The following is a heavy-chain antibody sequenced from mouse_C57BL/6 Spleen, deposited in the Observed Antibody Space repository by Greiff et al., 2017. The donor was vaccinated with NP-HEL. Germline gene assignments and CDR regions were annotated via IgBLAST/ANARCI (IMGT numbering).Heavy chain of an antibody. CDR3: ARGGSGDYAMDY. D-gene: IGHD3-2*02. CDR1: GYAFSSYW. J-gene: IGHJ4*01. CDR2: IYPGDGDT. Sequence: QVQLQQSGAELVKPGASVKISCKASGYAFSSYWMNWVKQRPGKGLEWIGQIYPGDGDTNYNGKFKGKATLTADKSSSTAYMQLSSLTSEDSAVYFCARGGSGDYAMDYWGQGTSVTVSS. V-gene: IGHV1-80*01.